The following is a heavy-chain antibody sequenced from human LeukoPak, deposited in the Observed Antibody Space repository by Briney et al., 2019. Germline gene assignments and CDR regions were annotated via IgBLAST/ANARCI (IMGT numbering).Heavy chain of an antibody. D-gene: IGHD6-13*01. Sequence: PGGSLRLSCAASGFTFANYWMSWVRQAPGKGLEWVANIRQDGSEEFYVDSVKGRFTISRDNAKNSLYLQMNSLRAEDTAVYYCGRGPQQLVYSLHYWGQGTLVTVSS. CDR2: IRQDGSEE. CDR3: GRGPQQLVYSLHY. V-gene: IGHV3-7*01. CDR1: GFTFANYW. J-gene: IGHJ4*02.